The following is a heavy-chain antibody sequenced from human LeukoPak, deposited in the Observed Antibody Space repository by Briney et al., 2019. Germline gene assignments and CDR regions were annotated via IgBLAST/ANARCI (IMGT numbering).Heavy chain of an antibody. J-gene: IGHJ4*02. CDR1: GFTFNSYA. V-gene: IGHV3-23*01. CDR3: ARGRFDGSGGSRFAG. CDR2: ISGSGGNT. D-gene: IGHD2-15*01. Sequence: GGSLRLSCAASGFTFNSYAMNWVRQAPGKGLEWVSTISGSGGNTYYADSVKGRFTISRDNSKNTLYLQMNSLRSEDTAVYYCARGRFDGSGGSRFAGWGQGTLVTVSS.